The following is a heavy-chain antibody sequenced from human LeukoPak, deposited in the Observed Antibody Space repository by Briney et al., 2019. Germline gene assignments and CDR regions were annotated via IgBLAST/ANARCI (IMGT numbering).Heavy chain of an antibody. D-gene: IGHD5-12*01. V-gene: IGHV3-7*01. CDR1: GFTFSSYW. J-gene: IGHJ3*02. CDR3: AREPLISGQHDAFDI. Sequence: GGSLRLSCAASGFTFSSYWMSWVRQAPGKGLEWVANIKQDGSEKYYVDSVKGRFTISRDNAKNSLYLQMNSLRAEDTAVYYCAREPLISGQHDAFDIWGQGTMVTVSS. CDR2: IKQDGSEK.